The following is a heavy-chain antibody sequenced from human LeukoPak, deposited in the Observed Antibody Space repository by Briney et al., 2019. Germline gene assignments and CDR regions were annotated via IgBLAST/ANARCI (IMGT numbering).Heavy chain of an antibody. Sequence: PGGSLRLSCAASGFTVSSNYMSWVRQAPGKGLEWVSVLFSGGSSYYAESVNGRFRNSRDNSKNTFYLQMNSLRAEDPAVYYCARVLGGDSRFLDYWAQGTLVTVSS. D-gene: IGHD2-21*02. CDR1: GFTVSSNY. V-gene: IGHV3-53*01. CDR2: LFSGGSS. J-gene: IGHJ4*01. CDR3: ARVLGGDSRFLDY.